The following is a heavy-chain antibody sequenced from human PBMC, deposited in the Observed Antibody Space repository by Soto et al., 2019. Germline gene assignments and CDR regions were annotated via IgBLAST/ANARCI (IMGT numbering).Heavy chain of an antibody. CDR1: GYPVTAYY. Sequence: QLHLVQSGAVVKKPGASVTVSCSASGYPVTAYYMHWVRQAPGRGLEWMGGINPATGAAKYTQTFQGRVTMARETSTRTVFRELGGLTSEDTAVFYCARGGGVGVAGSAAFDMWGQGTLVTVSS. J-gene: IGHJ3*02. D-gene: IGHD3-3*01. CDR2: INPATGAA. V-gene: IGHV1-2*02. CDR3: ARGGGVGVAGSAAFDM.